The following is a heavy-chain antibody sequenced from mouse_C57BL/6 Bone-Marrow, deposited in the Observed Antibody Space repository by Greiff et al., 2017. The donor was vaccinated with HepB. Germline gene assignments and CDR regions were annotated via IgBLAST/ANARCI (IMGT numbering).Heavy chain of an antibody. CDR1: GYTFTSYW. J-gene: IGHJ1*03. CDR3: ARNGYYVYWYFDV. Sequence: QVQLQQPGAELVRPGSSVKLSCKASGYTFTSYWMDWVKQRPGQGLEWIGNIYPSDSETHYNQKFKDKATLTVDKSSSTAYMQLSSLISEDSAVYYCARNGYYVYWYFDVWGTGTTVTVSS. CDR2: IYPSDSET. D-gene: IGHD2-3*01. V-gene: IGHV1-61*01.